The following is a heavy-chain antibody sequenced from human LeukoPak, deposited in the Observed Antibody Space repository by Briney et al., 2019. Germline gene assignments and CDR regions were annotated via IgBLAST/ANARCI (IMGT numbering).Heavy chain of an antibody. CDR2: IYHSGST. CDR1: GYSISSGYY. CDR3: ARAVGSGSFQTYYYYMDV. Sequence: SETLSLTCTVSGYSISSGYYWGWIRQPPGKGLEWIGSIYHSGSTYYNPSLKSRVTISVDTSKNQFSLKLSSVTAADTAVYYCARAVGSGSFQTYYYYMDVWGKGITVTISS. D-gene: IGHD3-10*01. J-gene: IGHJ6*03. V-gene: IGHV4-38-2*02.